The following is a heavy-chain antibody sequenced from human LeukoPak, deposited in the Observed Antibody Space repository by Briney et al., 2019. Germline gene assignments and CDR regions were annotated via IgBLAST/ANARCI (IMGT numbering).Heavy chain of an antibody. Sequence: VASVKVSCKASGYTFTNYVMNWVRQAPGQRLEWMGWINAGNGNTAYSQMFQGRVTITRDTSANTAYMELSSLRSEDTAVYYCARDSPYSSSDERMDVWGQGTTVTVSS. CDR2: INAGNGNT. CDR3: ARDSPYSSSDERMDV. D-gene: IGHD6-13*01. V-gene: IGHV1-3*01. CDR1: GYTFTNYV. J-gene: IGHJ6*02.